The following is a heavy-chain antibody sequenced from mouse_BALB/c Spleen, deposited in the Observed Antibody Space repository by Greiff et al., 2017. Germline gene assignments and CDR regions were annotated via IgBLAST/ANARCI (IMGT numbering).Heavy chain of an antibody. D-gene: IGHD3-3*01. J-gene: IGHJ4*01. Sequence: ESGPGLVKPSQSLSLTCTVTGYSITSDYAWNWIRQFPGNKLEWMGYISYDGSNNYNPSLKNRISITRDTSKNQFFLKLNSVTTEDTATYYCAREEGREYAMDYWGQGTSVTVSS. CDR1: GYSITSDYA. CDR2: ISYDGSN. CDR3: AREEGREYAMDY. V-gene: IGHV3-6*02.